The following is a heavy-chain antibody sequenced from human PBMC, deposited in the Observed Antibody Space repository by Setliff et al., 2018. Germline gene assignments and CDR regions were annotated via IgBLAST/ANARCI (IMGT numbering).Heavy chain of an antibody. CDR2: IYHRGST. D-gene: IGHD3-3*01. CDR3: ARHFRSSKVQFLEYLTDYYFDS. V-gene: IGHV4-39*01. CDR1: GGTISSSNYY. Sequence: KTSETLSLTCTVSGGTISSSNYYWGWIRQPPGKGLEWIGSIYHRGSTYYNPSLKSRVTISVDTSNNHFSLKLSSVTAADTAVYYCARHFRSSKVQFLEYLTDYYFDSWGQGTLVTSPQ. J-gene: IGHJ4*02.